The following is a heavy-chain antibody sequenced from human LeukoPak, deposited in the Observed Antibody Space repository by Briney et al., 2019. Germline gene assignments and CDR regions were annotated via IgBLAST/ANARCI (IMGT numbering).Heavy chain of an antibody. CDR2: IYYSGST. J-gene: IGHJ4*02. CDR1: GGSISSSSYS. V-gene: IGHV4-39*01. Sequence: SETPSLTCTVSGGSISSSSYSWGWIRQPPGKGLEWIGTIYYSGSTYYNPSLKSRVTISVDTSKNQFSLKLSPVTAADTAVYYCARSGQWLVRVFDYWGQGTLVTVSS. CDR3: ARSGQWLVRVFDY. D-gene: IGHD6-19*01.